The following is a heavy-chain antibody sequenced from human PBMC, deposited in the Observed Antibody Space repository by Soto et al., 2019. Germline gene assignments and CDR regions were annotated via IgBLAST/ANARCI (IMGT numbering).Heavy chain of an antibody. V-gene: IGHV4-31*03. D-gene: IGHD3-22*01. CDR3: ARGEYYDSSGYPD. J-gene: IGHJ4*02. CDR1: GGSISSGGYY. CDR2: IYYSGST. Sequence: PSETLSLTCTVSGGSISSGGYYWSWIRQHPGKGLEWIGYIYYSGSTYYNPSLKSRVTISVDTSKNQFSLKLSSVTAADTAVYYCARGEYYDSSGYPDWGQGTLVTVSS.